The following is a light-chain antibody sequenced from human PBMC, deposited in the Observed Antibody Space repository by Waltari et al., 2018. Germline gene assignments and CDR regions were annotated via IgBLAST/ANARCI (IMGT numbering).Light chain of an antibody. CDR2: GAS. CDR3: QQRRNWPLT. Sequence: DIVLTQSPATLSLSPGERATLACRASQSFNNYLAWYQQKPGQAPRLLIYGASNRATGIPARFSGSGSGTDFTLTISTLEPEDVAVYYCQQRRNWPLTFGGGTKVEIK. J-gene: IGKJ4*01. V-gene: IGKV3-11*01. CDR1: QSFNNY.